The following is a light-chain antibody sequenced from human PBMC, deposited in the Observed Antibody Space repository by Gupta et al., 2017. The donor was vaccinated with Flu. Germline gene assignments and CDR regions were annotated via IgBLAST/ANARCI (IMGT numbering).Light chain of an antibody. CDR2: KAS. CDR3: QQYNSYSST. Sequence: PSTLSASVGDRVTITCRASQSISSWLAWYQQKPGKAPKLLIYKASSLESGVPSRFSGSGSGTEFTLTISSLQPDDFATYYCQQYNSYSSTFGGGTKVEIK. J-gene: IGKJ4*01. V-gene: IGKV1-5*03. CDR1: QSISSW.